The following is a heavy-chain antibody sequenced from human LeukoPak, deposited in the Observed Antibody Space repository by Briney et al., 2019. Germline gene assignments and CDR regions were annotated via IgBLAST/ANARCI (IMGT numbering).Heavy chain of an antibody. CDR3: ARGSSYDFWGGYYY. Sequence: ASVKVSCKASEYTFTGYYMHWVRQAPGQGLEWMGWINPNSGGTNYAQKFQGWVTMTRDTSISTAYMELSRLRSDDTAVYYCARGSSYDFWGGYYYWGQGTLVTVSS. CDR2: INPNSGGT. CDR1: EYTFTGYY. J-gene: IGHJ4*02. V-gene: IGHV1-2*04. D-gene: IGHD3-3*01.